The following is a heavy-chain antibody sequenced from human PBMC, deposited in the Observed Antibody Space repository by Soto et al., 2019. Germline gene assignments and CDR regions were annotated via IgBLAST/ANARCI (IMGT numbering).Heavy chain of an antibody. CDR1: GGTFSSYT. D-gene: IGHD3-10*01. J-gene: IGHJ4*02. CDR2: IIPILGIA. Sequence: QVQLVQSGAEVKKPGSSVKVSCKASGGTFSSYTISWVRQAPGQGLEWMGRIIPILGIANYAQKFQGRVTITAVKYTSTAYLELTSLRSEDTALYYCACEEYYYCAGAFLDYWGQGTLVTVSS. CDR3: ACEEYYYCAGAFLDY. V-gene: IGHV1-69*02.